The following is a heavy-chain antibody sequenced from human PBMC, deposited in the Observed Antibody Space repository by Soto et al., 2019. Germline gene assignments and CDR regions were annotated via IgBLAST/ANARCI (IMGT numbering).Heavy chain of an antibody. J-gene: IGHJ6*02. CDR3: ARETDDSSGYYYTYYYYGMDV. CDR1: GDSISSYY. V-gene: IGHV4-4*07. CDR2: IYTSGST. D-gene: IGHD3-22*01. Sequence: PSETLSLTCTVSGDSISSYYWSWIRQPAGKGLEWIGRIYTSGSTNYNPSLKSRVTMSVDTSKNQFSLKLSSVTAADTAVYYCARETDDSSGYYYTYYYYGMDVWGQGTTVTVSS.